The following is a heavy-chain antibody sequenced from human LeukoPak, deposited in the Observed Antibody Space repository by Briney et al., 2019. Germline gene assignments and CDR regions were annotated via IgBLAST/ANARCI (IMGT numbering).Heavy chain of an antibody. CDR1: GFTFSSYA. Sequence: PGGSLRLSCAASGFTFSSYAMSWVRQAPGKGLEWVSAISGSGGSTCYADSVRGRFTISRDNSKNTLYLQMNSLRAEDTAVYYCAKGTMVRGVIYDYWGQGTLVTVSS. CDR2: ISGSGGST. CDR3: AKGTMVRGVIYDY. J-gene: IGHJ4*02. D-gene: IGHD3-10*01. V-gene: IGHV3-23*01.